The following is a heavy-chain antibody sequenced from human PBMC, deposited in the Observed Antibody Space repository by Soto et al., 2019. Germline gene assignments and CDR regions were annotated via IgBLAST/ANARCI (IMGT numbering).Heavy chain of an antibody. CDR2: ISYDGSNK. CDR1: GFTCSSYG. D-gene: IGHD6-13*01. J-gene: IGHJ4*02. CDR3: ARARQRRSSWYYFDY. V-gene: IGHV3-30*03. Sequence: VGSLRHSCAASGFTCSSYGMHWVRQAPGKGLEWVAVISYDGSNKYYADSVKGRFTISRDNAKNSLYLQMNSLRAEDTAVYYCARARQRRSSWYYFDYWGQGTLVTVSS.